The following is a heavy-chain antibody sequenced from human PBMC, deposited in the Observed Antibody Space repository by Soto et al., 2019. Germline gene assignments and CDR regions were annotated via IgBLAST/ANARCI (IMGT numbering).Heavy chain of an antibody. V-gene: IGHV4-31*03. CDR2: TYYTGST. D-gene: IGHD6-6*01. J-gene: IGHJ2*01. CDR1: GYSMSRGGYH. Sequence: SETLSLTCPVSGYSMSRGGYHWTWIRQHPGKGLEWIGYTYYTGSTYYNPSLQSRVTISEDTSKNQFSLKLSSVTAADTAVYYCARGDSTSTPYWYFDLWGRGTLVTVSS. CDR3: ARGDSTSTPYWYFDL.